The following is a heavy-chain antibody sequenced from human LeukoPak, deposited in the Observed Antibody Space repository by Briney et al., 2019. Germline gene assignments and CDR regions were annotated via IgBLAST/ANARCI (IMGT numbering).Heavy chain of an antibody. V-gene: IGHV3-48*04. CDR3: AKGKQQLPKGDAFDI. D-gene: IGHD6-13*01. CDR2: ISSSGSII. Sequence: GGSLRLSCAASGFSFSSHSMNWVRQAPGKGLEWISYISSSGSIIKYADSVKGRFTISRDNAKNSLYLQMNSLRAEDTALYYCAKGKQQLPKGDAFDIWGQGTMVTVSS. J-gene: IGHJ3*02. CDR1: GFSFSSHS.